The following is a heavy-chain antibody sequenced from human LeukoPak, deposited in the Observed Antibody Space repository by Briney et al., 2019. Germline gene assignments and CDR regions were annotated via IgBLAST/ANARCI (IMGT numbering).Heavy chain of an antibody. D-gene: IGHD1-26*01. CDR1: GFTFSSYS. V-gene: IGHV3-48*01. CDR3: ARDKGGGSYPFDY. CDR2: ISSSSSTI. J-gene: IGHJ4*02. Sequence: GGSLRLSCAASGFTFSSYSMNWVRQAPGKGLEWVSYISSSSSTIYYADSVKGRFTISRDNAKNSLYLQMNSLRAEDTAVYYCARDKGGGSYPFDYWGQGTLVTVSS.